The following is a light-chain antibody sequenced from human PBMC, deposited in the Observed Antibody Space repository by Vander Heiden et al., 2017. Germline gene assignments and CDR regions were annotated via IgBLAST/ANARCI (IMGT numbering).Light chain of an antibody. CDR2: ASS. V-gene: IGKV1-9*01. CDR1: QGISRS. J-gene: IGKJ3*01. CDR3: QQHDAYPRT. Sequence: DIPSTQSPPFLSASVGDRVTITCRASQGISRSLAWYQQTRGKAPNLLIYASSTLQTGVPSRFSGSGSGTDFTLTISSLQPEDFATYYCQQHDAYPRTFGPGTKVEIK.